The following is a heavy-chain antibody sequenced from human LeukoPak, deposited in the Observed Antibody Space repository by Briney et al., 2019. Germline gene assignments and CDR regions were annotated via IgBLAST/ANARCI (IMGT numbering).Heavy chain of an antibody. V-gene: IGHV3-33*06. CDR2: IWYDGSNK. Sequence: GGSLRLSCAASGFTFSSYGMHWVRQAPGKGLEWVAVIWYDGSNKYYADSVKGRFTNSRDNSKNTLYLQMNSLRAEDTAVYYCAKSVDTAMVTFDYWGQGTLVTVSS. CDR1: GFTFSSYG. J-gene: IGHJ4*02. D-gene: IGHD5-18*01. CDR3: AKSVDTAMVTFDY.